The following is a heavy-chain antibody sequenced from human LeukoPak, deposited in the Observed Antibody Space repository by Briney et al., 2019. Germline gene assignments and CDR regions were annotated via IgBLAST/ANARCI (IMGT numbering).Heavy chain of an antibody. V-gene: IGHV3-30*02. D-gene: IGHD6-19*01. CDR3: AKDPQRGAVAGAFDY. J-gene: IGHJ4*02. CDR2: IRYDGSNK. Sequence: GGSLRLSCAASGFTFSSYGMHWVRQAPGKGLEGVAFIRYDGSNKYYADSVKGRFTISRDNSKNTLYLQMNSLRAEDTAVYYCAKDPQRGAVAGAFDYWGQGTLVTVSS. CDR1: GFTFSSYG.